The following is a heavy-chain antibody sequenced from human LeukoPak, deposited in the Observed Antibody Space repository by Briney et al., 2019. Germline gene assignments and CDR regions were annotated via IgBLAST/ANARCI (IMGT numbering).Heavy chain of an antibody. CDR3: ARAAAVLSFNWFDP. D-gene: IGHD6-25*01. J-gene: IGHJ5*02. Sequence: PSQTLSLICAVSGGSISSGGYSWSWIRQPPGKGLEWIGYIYHSGSTYYNPSLKSRVTISVDRSKNQFSLKLSSVTAADTAVYYCARAAAVLSFNWFDPWGQGTLVTVSS. V-gene: IGHV4-30-2*01. CDR1: GGSISSGGYS. CDR2: IYHSGST.